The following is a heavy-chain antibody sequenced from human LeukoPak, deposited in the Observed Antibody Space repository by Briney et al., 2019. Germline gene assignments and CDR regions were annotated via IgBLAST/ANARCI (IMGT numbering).Heavy chain of an antibody. J-gene: IGHJ4*02. Sequence: PGGSLRLSCAASGFTFSGSAMHWVRQASGKGLEWVGRIRSKANSYATAYAASVKGRVTISRDDSKNTASLQMNSLKTEDTAVYYCTSAVTWVYWGQGTLVTVSS. CDR3: TSAVTWVY. V-gene: IGHV3-73*01. D-gene: IGHD4-17*01. CDR2: IRSKANSYAT. CDR1: GFTFSGSA.